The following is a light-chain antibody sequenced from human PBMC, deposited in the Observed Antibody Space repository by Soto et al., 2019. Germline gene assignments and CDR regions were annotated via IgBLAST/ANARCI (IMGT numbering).Light chain of an antibody. CDR2: AAS. CDR1: QSVSGN. CDR3: QQYNKWPPLT. V-gene: IGKV3-15*01. Sequence: EVLMTQSPATLSVSQGERVTLSCRASQSVSGNLAWYQQKPGQAPRLLIYAASISATDIPARFSGSGSGTEFTLTISSLQSEDFAVYFCQQYNKWPPLTFGGGTKGEIK. J-gene: IGKJ4*01.